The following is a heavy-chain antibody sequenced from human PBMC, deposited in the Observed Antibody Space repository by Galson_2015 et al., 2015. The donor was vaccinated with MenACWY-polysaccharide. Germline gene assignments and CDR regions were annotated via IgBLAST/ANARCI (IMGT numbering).Heavy chain of an antibody. CDR3: TKAGAKYCRVSSCYFNWFDP. J-gene: IGHJ5*02. Sequence: SLRLSCAASGFSFSTYWMHWVRHAPGKGLVWVSRINADGSATDYADSVRGRFTISRDNAKNTLYLEMNSLRAEDTAVYYCTKAGAKYCRVSSCYFNWFDPWGQATLVTVSP. V-gene: IGHV3-74*01. D-gene: IGHD2-15*01. CDR2: INADGSAT. CDR1: GFSFSTYW.